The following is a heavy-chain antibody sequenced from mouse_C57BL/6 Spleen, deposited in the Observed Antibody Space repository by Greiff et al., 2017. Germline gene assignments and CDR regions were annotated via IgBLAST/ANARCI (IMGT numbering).Heavy chain of an antibody. V-gene: IGHV5-16*01. J-gene: IGHJ2*01. Sequence: DVMLVESEGGLVQPGSSMKLSCTASGFTFSDYYMAWVRQVPEKGLEWVANINYDGSSTYYLDSLKSRFIISRDNAKNILYLQMSSLKSEDTATXDWAREGDTTGEFDYWGQGTTLTVSS. CDR2: INYDGSST. CDR3: AREGDTTGEFDY. D-gene: IGHD1-1*01. CDR1: GFTFSDYY.